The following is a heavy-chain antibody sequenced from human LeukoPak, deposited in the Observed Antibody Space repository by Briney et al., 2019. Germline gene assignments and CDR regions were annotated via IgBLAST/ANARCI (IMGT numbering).Heavy chain of an antibody. CDR3: ARAGRPGLLWFGELYY. D-gene: IGHD3-10*01. V-gene: IGHV3-7*01. CDR2: IKQDGSEK. CDR1: GFTFSSYG. Sequence: GGTLRLSCAASGFTFSSYGMSWVRQAPGKGLEWVANIKQDGSEKYYVDSVKGRFTISRDNAKNSLYLQMNSLRAEDTAVYYCARAGRPGLLWFGELYYWGQGTLVTVSS. J-gene: IGHJ4*02.